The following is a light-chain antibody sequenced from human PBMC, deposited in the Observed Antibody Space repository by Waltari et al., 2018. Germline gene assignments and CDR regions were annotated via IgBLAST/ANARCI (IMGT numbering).Light chain of an antibody. CDR1: QSISSW. V-gene: IGKV1-5*03. CDR3: QQYNTYPRT. Sequence: DIQMTQSPSTLSASVGDRVTITCRASQSISSWVAWYQQKPGRAPKLLIYKASNLVNGVPSRFSGSGSGTEFSFIINSLQPDDCATYYCQQYNTYPRTFGQGTKVEFK. J-gene: IGKJ1*01. CDR2: KAS.